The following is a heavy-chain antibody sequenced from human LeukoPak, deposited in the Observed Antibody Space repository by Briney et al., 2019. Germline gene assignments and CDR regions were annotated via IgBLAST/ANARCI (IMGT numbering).Heavy chain of an antibody. V-gene: IGHV4-34*01. CDR3: ARGGPSIYYDFWSGYYVGGYYYGMDV. J-gene: IGHJ6*02. CDR1: GXXFXGYY. D-gene: IGHD3-3*01. CDR2: INHSGST. Sequence: LXXXXXXYGXXFXGYYWSWIRPPPGKGLEWIGEINHSGSTNYNPSLKSRVTISVDTSKNQFSLKLSSVTAADTAVYYCARGGPSIYYDFWSGYYVGGYYYGMDVWGQGTTVTVSS.